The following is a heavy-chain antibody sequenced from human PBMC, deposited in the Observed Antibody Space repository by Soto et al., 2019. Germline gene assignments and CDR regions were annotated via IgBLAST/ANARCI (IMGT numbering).Heavy chain of an antibody. D-gene: IGHD6-6*01. CDR1: GYSFTSYW. Sequence: GESLKISCKGSGYSFTSYWISWVRQMPGKGLEWMGRIDPSDSYTNYSPSFQGHVTISADKSISTAYLQWSSLKASDTAMYYCARRRIDRYSSSSEHLDYWGQGTLVTVSS. J-gene: IGHJ4*02. CDR2: IDPSDSYT. CDR3: ARRRIDRYSSSSEHLDY. V-gene: IGHV5-10-1*01.